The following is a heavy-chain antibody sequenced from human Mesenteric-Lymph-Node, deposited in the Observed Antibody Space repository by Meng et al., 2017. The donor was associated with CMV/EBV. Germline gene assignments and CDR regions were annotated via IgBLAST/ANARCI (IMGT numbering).Heavy chain of an antibody. CDR2: IFYSGST. D-gene: IGHD5-18*01. CDR3: ARVGDSALVYFDY. V-gene: IGHV4-31*03. Sequence: TVSGGSISSGGYYWSWIRQYPGKGLEWIGYIFYSGSTYYNPSLKSRVTISVDTSKNQFSLNLSSVTAADTAVYYCARVGDSALVYFDYWGQGTLVTVS. J-gene: IGHJ4*02. CDR1: GGSISSGGYY.